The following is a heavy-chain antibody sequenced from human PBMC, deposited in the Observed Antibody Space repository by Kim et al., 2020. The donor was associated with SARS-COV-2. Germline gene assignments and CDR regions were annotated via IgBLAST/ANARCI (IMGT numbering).Heavy chain of an antibody. J-gene: IGHJ1*01. V-gene: IGHV3-66*01. CDR3: ATVVFYYDAGYFKN. Sequence: ADPEKGRQIISRDHSKNTLYLQMNSLRAEDTAVYYCATVVFYYDAGYFKNWGQGTLVIVSS. D-gene: IGHD3-22*01.